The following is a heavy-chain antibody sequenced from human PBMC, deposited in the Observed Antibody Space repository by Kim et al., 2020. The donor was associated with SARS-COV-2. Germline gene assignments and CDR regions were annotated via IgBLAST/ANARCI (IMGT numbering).Heavy chain of an antibody. D-gene: IGHD2-2*01. V-gene: IGHV4-4*07. CDR1: GGSISSYY. CDR2: IYTSGST. CDR3: ARELGYCSSTSCYFALPYYYYYYMDV. J-gene: IGHJ6*03. Sequence: SETLSLTCTVSGGSISSYYWSWIRQPAGKGLEWIGRIYTSGSTNYNPSLKSRVTMSVDTSKNQFSLKLSSVTAADTAVYYCARELGYCSSTSCYFALPYYYYYYMDVWGKGTTVTVSS.